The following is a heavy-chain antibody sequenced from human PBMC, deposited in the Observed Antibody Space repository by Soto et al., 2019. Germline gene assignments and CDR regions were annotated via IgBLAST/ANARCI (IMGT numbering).Heavy chain of an antibody. D-gene: IGHD6-13*01. V-gene: IGHV3-30-3*01. CDR3: ARDKSIAAADAYFDY. Sequence: QVQLVESGGGVVQPGRSLRLSCVASGFTFSSYAMHWVRQAPGKGLEWVAVISYDGSNKYYADSVKGRFTISRDNSKNTLYLQMNSLRAEDTAVYYCARDKSIAAADAYFDYWGQGTLVTVSS. J-gene: IGHJ4*02. CDR2: ISYDGSNK. CDR1: GFTFSSYA.